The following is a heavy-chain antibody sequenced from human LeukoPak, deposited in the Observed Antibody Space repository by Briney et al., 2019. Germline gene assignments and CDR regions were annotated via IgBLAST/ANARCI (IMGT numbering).Heavy chain of an antibody. CDR3: AREVDTASHWFDP. V-gene: IGHV4-59*01. J-gene: IGHJ5*02. Sequence: KPPETLSLTCTVSGGSISSYYWSWIRQPPGKGLEWIGYIYYSGSTNYNPSLKSRVTISVDTSKNQFSLKLSSVTAADTAVYYCAREVDTASHWFDPWGQGTLVTVSS. D-gene: IGHD5-18*01. CDR1: GGSISSYY. CDR2: IYYSGST.